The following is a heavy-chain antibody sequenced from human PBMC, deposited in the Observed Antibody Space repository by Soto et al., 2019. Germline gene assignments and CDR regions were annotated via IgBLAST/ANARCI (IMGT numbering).Heavy chain of an antibody. D-gene: IGHD2-8*01. Sequence: AGGSLRLSCAASGFTFSSYGMHWVRKAPGKGLDWVAVISYDGSNKYYADSVKGRFTISRDNSKNTLYLQMNSLRAEDTAVYYCAKGQDIVLMVYALRRAFDIWGQGTMVTVSS. CDR1: GFTFSSYG. J-gene: IGHJ3*02. V-gene: IGHV3-30*18. CDR2: ISYDGSNK. CDR3: AKGQDIVLMVYALRRAFDI.